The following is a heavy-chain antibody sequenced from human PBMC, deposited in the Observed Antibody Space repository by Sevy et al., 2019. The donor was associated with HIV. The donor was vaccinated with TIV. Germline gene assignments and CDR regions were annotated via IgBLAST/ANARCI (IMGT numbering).Heavy chain of an antibody. CDR2: MYIGGSP. CDR1: GFSISNNY. J-gene: IGHJ5*02. Sequence: GGSLRLSCAASGFSISNNYTAWVRQAPGKGLEWVSVMYIGGSPYYAYSVKGRFALSRDMSKNTVYLQMNSLRAEDTSVYYCARGYCGGGSCTAFDPWGQGTLVTVSS. CDR3: ARGYCGGGSCTAFDP. D-gene: IGHD2-15*01. V-gene: IGHV3-53*01.